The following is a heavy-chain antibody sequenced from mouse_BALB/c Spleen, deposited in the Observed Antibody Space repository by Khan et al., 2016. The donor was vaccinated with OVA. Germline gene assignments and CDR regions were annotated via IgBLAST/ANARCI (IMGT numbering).Heavy chain of an antibody. CDR2: INTYTGQP. D-gene: IGHD4-1*02. V-gene: IGHV9-3-1*01. Sequence: QIQLVQSGPELKKPGETVKISCKATGYTFTNYGMNWVKQAPGKGLKWMGWINTYTGQPTYADDFKGRFAFSLETSASTAYLQNNNLKNEDTATYFCARSNSYWYFDVWGAGTTVTVSS. CDR1: GYTFTNYG. J-gene: IGHJ1*01. CDR3: ARSNSYWYFDV.